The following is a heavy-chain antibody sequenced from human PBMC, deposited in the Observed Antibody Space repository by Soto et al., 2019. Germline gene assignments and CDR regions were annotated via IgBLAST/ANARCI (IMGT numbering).Heavy chain of an antibody. CDR3: AKDSIQGVLVVYAILGRWFDP. V-gene: IGHV3-30*18. CDR2: ISYDGSNK. CDR1: GFTFSSYG. Sequence: GGSLRLSCAASGFTFSSYGMHWVRQAPGKGLEWVAVISYDGSNKYYADSVKGRFTISRDNSKNTLYLQMNSLRAEDTAVYYCAKDSIQGVLVVYAILGRWFDPWGQGTLVTVSS. J-gene: IGHJ5*02. D-gene: IGHD2-8*01.